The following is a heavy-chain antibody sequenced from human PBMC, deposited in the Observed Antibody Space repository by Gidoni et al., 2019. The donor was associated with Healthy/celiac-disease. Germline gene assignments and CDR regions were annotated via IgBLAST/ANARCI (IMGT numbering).Heavy chain of an antibody. CDR1: GFTFSSYG. CDR2: ISYDGSNK. CDR3: AKGNGMDV. J-gene: IGHJ6*02. Sequence: VQLVESGGGLLQPGRSPALSCAASGFTFSSYGMHWVRQAPGKGMEWVAVISYDGSNKYYADSVKGRFTISRDNSKNTLYLQMNSLRAEDTAVYYCAKGNGMDVWGQGTTVTVSS. V-gene: IGHV3-30*18.